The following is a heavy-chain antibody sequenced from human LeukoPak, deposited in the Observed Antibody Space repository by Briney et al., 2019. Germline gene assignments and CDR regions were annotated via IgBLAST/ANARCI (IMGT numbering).Heavy chain of an antibody. D-gene: IGHD5-24*01. CDR2: IKQDGSEK. V-gene: IGHV3-7*01. CDR3: ARDMRWLQDVFDY. CDR1: GFTFSSYW. J-gene: IGHJ4*02. Sequence: GGSLRLSCAASGFTFSSYWMSWVRQAPGKGLEWVANIKQDGSEKYYVDSVKGRFTISRDNAKNSLYLQMNSLRAKDTAVYYCARDMRWLQDVFDYRGQGTLVTVSS.